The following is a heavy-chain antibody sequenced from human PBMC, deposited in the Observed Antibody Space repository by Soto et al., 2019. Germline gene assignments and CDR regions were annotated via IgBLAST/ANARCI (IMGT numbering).Heavy chain of an antibody. CDR3: ATVFEVLLPTGMDV. Sequence: ASVKVSCKVSGYTLTELSMHWVRQAPGKGLEWMGGFDPEDGETIYAQKFQGRVTMTEDTSTDTAYMELSSLRSEDTAVYYCATVFEVLLPTGMDVWGQGTTVTVSS. CDR1: GYTLTELS. CDR2: FDPEDGET. D-gene: IGHD3-10*01. J-gene: IGHJ6*02. V-gene: IGHV1-24*01.